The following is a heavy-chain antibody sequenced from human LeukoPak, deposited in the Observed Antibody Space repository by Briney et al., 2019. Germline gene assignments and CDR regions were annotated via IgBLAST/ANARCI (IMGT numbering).Heavy chain of an antibody. D-gene: IGHD3-16*02. CDR3: TTDALITFGGVIVTLDY. CDR1: GFTFSNAW. Sequence: PGGSLRLSCAASGFTFSNAWMSWVRQAPGKGLEWVGRIKSKTDGGTTDYAAPVKGRFTIPRDDSKNTLYLQMNSLKTEDTVVYYCTTDALITFGGVIVTLDYWGQGTLVTVSS. CDR2: IKSKTDGGTT. V-gene: IGHV3-15*01. J-gene: IGHJ4*02.